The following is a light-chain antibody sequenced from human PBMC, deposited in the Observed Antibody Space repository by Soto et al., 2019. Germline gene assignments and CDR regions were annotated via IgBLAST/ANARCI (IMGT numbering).Light chain of an antibody. Sequence: EIVMTQSPATLSVSPGERATLSCRASHGVSSNLAWYQQKPGQPPRLLIYGASSRATGISARFSGSGSGTEFTLTITSLQSEDFAVYYCQQYNNRPFTFGPGTKVDVK. CDR3: QQYNNRPFT. J-gene: IGKJ3*01. V-gene: IGKV3-15*01. CDR2: GAS. CDR1: HGVSSN.